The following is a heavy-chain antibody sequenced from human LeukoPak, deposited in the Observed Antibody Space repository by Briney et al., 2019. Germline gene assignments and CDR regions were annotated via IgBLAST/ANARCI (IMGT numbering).Heavy chain of an antibody. Sequence: GGSLRLSCAASGFTVSSNYMSWVRQAPGKGLEWVSVIYSGGSTYYADSVKGRFTISRDNSKNTLYLQMNSLRAEDTAVYYCARTTVTSRRGGYFDYWGQGTPVTVSS. CDR3: ARTTVTSRRGGYFDY. D-gene: IGHD4-17*01. CDR2: IYSGGST. CDR1: GFTVSSNY. J-gene: IGHJ4*02. V-gene: IGHV3-53*01.